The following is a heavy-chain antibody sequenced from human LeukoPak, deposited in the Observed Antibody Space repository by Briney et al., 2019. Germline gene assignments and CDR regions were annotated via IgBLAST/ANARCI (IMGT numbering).Heavy chain of an antibody. D-gene: IGHD1-26*01. Sequence: SETLSLTCAVYGGSFSGYYWSWIRQPPWKGLDWIGEINHSGSTNYNPSLKSRVTISIDTSKNQFSLKLSSVTAADTAVYYCARGPDPGKVGAAIYYYYGMDVWGQGTTVTVSS. CDR3: ARGPDPGKVGAAIYYYYGMDV. V-gene: IGHV4-34*01. CDR1: GGSFSGYY. CDR2: INHSGST. J-gene: IGHJ6*02.